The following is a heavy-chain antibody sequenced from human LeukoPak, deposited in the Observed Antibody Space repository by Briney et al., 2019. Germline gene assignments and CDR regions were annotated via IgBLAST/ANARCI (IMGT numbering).Heavy chain of an antibody. Sequence: SETLSLTCTVSGVSIKGYHWGWIRQPPGKGLEWIGSIFYSGSTYYNPSLNSRVTISIDTSKNQFSLRLSSVTAADTAVYYCARQMNTVTADYWGQGTLVTVSS. CDR1: GVSIKGYH. V-gene: IGHV4-39*01. CDR3: ARQMNTVTADY. J-gene: IGHJ4*02. D-gene: IGHD4-17*01. CDR2: IFYSGST.